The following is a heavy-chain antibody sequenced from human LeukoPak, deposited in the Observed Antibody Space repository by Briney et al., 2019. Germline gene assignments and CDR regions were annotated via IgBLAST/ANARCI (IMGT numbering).Heavy chain of an antibody. CDR3: AGDCTNGVCRAGY. J-gene: IGHJ4*02. V-gene: IGHV1-2*02. CDR2: INPNTGGT. CDR1: GYTLTGYY. Sequence: ASVKVSCRASGYTLTGYYMHWVRQAPGQGLEWMGWINPNTGGTEYQQKFQGRVTMTRDTSITTVYMDLSRLTSDDTAVYYCAGDCTNGVCRAGYWGQGTLVTVSS. D-gene: IGHD2-8*01.